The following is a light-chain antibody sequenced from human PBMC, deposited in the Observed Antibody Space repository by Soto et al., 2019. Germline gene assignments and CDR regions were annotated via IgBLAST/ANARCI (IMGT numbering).Light chain of an antibody. V-gene: IGKV3-20*01. CDR1: QSVSSSY. J-gene: IGKJ2*01. CDR2: GAS. CDR3: QQYGSSPYT. Sequence: EIVLTQSPGTLSLSPGERATLSCRASQSVSSSYLAWYQQKPGQAPRLLIYGASSRATGIPDRFSGSGSGTDFSLTISRLEPQDFALYYCQQYGSSPYTFGQRPKLEIK.